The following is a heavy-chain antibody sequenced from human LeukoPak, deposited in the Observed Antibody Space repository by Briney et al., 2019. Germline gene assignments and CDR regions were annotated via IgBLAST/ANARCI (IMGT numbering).Heavy chain of an antibody. V-gene: IGHV3-23*01. D-gene: IGHD6-19*01. CDR2: ITGGSGAT. CDR1: GFTLSGYA. CDR3: AKDTPLVEYASGRSRNCFDS. Sequence: PGGSLRLSCAASGFTLSGYAMSWVRQAPGKGLEWVSTITGGSGATYYADSAKGRFTISRDDSRNTLYLQMNSLRAEDSAVYYCAKDTPLVEYASGRSRNCFDSWGHGTRVTVSS. J-gene: IGHJ5*01.